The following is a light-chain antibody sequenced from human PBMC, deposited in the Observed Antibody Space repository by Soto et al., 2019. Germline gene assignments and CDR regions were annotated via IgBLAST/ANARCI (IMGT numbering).Light chain of an antibody. V-gene: IGLV2-14*03. J-gene: IGLJ1*01. CDR3: TSYITAGTYV. Sequence: QSVLTQPASVSGSPGQSITISCTGTSSDVGSYNYVSWYQQHPGKAPKLMIYDVSNRPSGVSDRFSGSKSGNTASLTISGLQDEDEADYYCTSYITAGTYVFGTGTKVTVL. CDR2: DVS. CDR1: SSDVGSYNY.